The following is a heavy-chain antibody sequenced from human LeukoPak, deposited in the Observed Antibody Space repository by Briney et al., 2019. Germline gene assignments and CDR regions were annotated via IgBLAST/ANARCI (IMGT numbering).Heavy chain of an antibody. D-gene: IGHD3-9*01. J-gene: IGHJ4*02. CDR1: GFTFSSYG. CDR3: AKDRLIRYFDWLLS. V-gene: IGHV3-30*02. CDR2: IRYDGSNK. Sequence: PGGSLRLSCAASGFTFSSYGMHWVRQAPGKRLEWVAFIRYDGSNKYYADSVKGRFTISRDNSKNTLYLQMNSLRAEDTAVYYCAKDRLIRYFDWLLSWGQGTLVTVSS.